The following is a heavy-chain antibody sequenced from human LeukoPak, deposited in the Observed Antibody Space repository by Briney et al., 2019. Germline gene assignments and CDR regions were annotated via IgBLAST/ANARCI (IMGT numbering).Heavy chain of an antibody. V-gene: IGHV3-30*02. CDR1: GFGFSGYG. D-gene: IGHD2-15*01. CDR2: IRYDGSTK. J-gene: IGHJ3*02. CDR3: TRKYCSGGSCLDDIFDI. Sequence: PGGSLRLSCAASGFGFSGYGMHWVRQTPGKGLEWVAFIRYDGSTKDYADSVRGRFSISRDNSKNTVYLEMNSLRAEDTAVYYCTRKYCSGGSCLDDIFDIWGQGTIVTVSS.